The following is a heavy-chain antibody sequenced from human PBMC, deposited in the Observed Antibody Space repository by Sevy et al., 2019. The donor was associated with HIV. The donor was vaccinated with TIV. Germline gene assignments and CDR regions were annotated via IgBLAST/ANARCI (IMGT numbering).Heavy chain of an antibody. CDR3: AKDYSAGITMVRGAYRARGDYFDY. D-gene: IGHD3-10*01. CDR2: ISYDEAHK. CDR1: RFTFRTSG. J-gene: IGHJ4*02. Sequence: GGSLRLSCVTSRFTFRTSGMHWVRQSPGKGLEWVAVISYDEAHKNYSDSVKGRFSISKDNSKNTLSLQMSSLRTEDTAVYYCAKDYSAGITMVRGAYRARGDYFDYWGQGTQVTVSS. V-gene: IGHV3-30*18.